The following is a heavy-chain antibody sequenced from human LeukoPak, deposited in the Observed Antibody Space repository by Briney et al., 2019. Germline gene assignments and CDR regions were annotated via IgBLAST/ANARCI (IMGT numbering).Heavy chain of an antibody. Sequence: ASVKVSCKASGFDFRDYFIHWVRQAPGEGLEWMGWINPNSGGTNYAQKFQGRVTMTRDTSINTAYMELSRLRSDDTAVYYCAREPYDSGSFRTDYYYMDVWGKGTTVTISS. CDR2: INPNSGGT. J-gene: IGHJ6*03. V-gene: IGHV1-2*02. CDR3: AREPYDSGSFRTDYYYMDV. CDR1: GFDFRDYF. D-gene: IGHD3-10*01.